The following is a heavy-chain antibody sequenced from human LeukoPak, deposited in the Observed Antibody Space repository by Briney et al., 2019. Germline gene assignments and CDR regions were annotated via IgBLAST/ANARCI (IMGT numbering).Heavy chain of an antibody. V-gene: IGHV1-24*01. D-gene: IGHD6-19*01. CDR2: FDPEDGET. CDR1: GYTLTELS. J-gene: IGHJ5*02. Sequence: ASVKVSCKVSGYTLTELSMHWVRQAPGKGLEWMGGFDPEDGETIYAQKFQGRVTMTEDTSTDTAYMELSSLRSEDTAVYYCARDHSVAGLNLGFWFDPWGQGALVTVSS. CDR3: ARDHSVAGLNLGFWFDP.